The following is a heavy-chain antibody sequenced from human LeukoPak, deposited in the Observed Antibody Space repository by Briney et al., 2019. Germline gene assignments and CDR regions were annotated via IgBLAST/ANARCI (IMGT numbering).Heavy chain of an antibody. V-gene: IGHV1-18*01. CDR1: GGTFSSYA. Sequence: ASVKVSCKASGGTFSSYAISWVRQAPGQGLEWMGWIGAYNGNTNYAQKLQGRVTMTTDTSTSTAYMELRSLRSDDTAVYYCARVGFGKYDILTGYYVDAFDIWGQGTMVTVSS. J-gene: IGHJ3*02. CDR3: ARVGFGKYDILTGYYVDAFDI. CDR2: IGAYNGNT. D-gene: IGHD3-9*01.